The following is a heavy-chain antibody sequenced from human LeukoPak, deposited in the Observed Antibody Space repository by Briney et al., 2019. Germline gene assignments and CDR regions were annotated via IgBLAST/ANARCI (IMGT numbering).Heavy chain of an antibody. J-gene: IGHJ4*01. D-gene: IGHD3-10*01. V-gene: IGHV4-34*01. CDR2: INHSGST. CDR3: ARVDSGSLDY. CDR1: GGSFSGYY. Sequence: SETLSLTCTVYGGSFSGYYWNWIRQPPGKGLEWIGEINHSGSTNYNPSLKSRVTMSVDTSKNQFSLKLSSVTAADTAVYYCARVDSGSLDYWDHGTLVIVSS.